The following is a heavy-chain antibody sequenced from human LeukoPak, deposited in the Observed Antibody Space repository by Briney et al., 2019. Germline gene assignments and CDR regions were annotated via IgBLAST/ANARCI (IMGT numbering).Heavy chain of an antibody. D-gene: IGHD3-10*01. CDR3: ARESNMVRGVIQIGGDAFDI. CDR1: GGSISSYY. V-gene: IGHV4-59*01. J-gene: IGHJ3*02. Sequence: SETLSLTCTVSGGSISSYYWSWIRQPPGKGLEWIGYIYYSGSTNYNPSLKSRVTISVDTSKNQFSLKLSSVTAADTAVYYCARESNMVRGVIQIGGDAFDIWGQGTMVTVSS. CDR2: IYYSGST.